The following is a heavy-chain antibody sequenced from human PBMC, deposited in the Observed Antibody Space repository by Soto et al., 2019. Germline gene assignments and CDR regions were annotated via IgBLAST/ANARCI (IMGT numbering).Heavy chain of an antibody. D-gene: IGHD3-3*01. CDR1: GYTFTSYG. CDR3: ARGPYYDFWSGYYNWFDP. CDR2: INAYNGNT. V-gene: IGHV1-18*01. Sequence: ASVKVSCKASGYTFTSYGISWVRQAPGQGLEWMGWINAYNGNTNYAQKLQGRVTMTTDTSTSTAYMELRSLRSDDTAVYYCARGPYYDFWSGYYNWFDPWGQGTLVTVSS. J-gene: IGHJ5*02.